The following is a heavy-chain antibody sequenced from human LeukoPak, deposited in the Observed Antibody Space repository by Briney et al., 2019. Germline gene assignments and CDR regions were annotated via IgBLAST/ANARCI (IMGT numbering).Heavy chain of an antibody. CDR1: GYSISSGHC. J-gene: IGHJ4*02. CDR3: AKDPRTGVVPPDY. V-gene: IGHV4-38-2*02. CDR2: IYHSGST. D-gene: IGHD3-3*01. Sequence: SETLSLTCSVSGYSISSGHCWGWIRQPPGKGLEWIGSIYHSGSTFYNPSLKSRVTISVDTSKNQFSLKLSSVTAADTAVYYCAKDPRTGVVPPDYWGQGTLVTVSS.